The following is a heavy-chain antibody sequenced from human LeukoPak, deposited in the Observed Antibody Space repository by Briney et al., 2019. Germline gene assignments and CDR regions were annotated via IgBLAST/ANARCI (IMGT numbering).Heavy chain of an antibody. CDR2: INHSGST. CDR3: ARAGITMMVAPDAFDI. Sequence: PSETLSLTCAVYGGSFSGYYWSWIRQPPGKGLEWIGEINHSGSTNYNPSLKSRVTISVDTSKNQFSLKLSSVTAADTAVYYCARAGITMMVAPDAFDIWGQGTMVTVSS. J-gene: IGHJ3*02. V-gene: IGHV4-34*01. CDR1: GGSFSGYY. D-gene: IGHD3-22*01.